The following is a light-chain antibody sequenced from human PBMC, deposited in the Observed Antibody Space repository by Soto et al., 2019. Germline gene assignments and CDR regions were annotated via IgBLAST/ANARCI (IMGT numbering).Light chain of an antibody. J-gene: IGLJ2*01. CDR3: QAWDSSTVV. CDR1: KLGDKY. Sequence: SYELTQPPSVSVSPGQTASLTCSGDKLGDKYACWYQQKPGQSPVLVIYQDSKRPSGIPERFSGSNSGNTATLTISGTQAMDEADYYCQAWDSSTVVFGGGTTLTVL. CDR2: QDS. V-gene: IGLV3-1*01.